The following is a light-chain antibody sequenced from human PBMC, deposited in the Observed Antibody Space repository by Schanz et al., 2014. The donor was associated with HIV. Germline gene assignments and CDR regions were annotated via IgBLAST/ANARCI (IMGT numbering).Light chain of an antibody. CDR2: EVT. Sequence: QSVLTQPASVSGSPGQSITISCTGTSSDVGYYNYVSWYQLRPGKAPQLMIYEVTKRPSGVSDRFSGSKSDNTASLTISGLQAEDEADYYCCSYAGRTTPFVFGTGTKLTVL. CDR3: CSYAGRTTPFV. J-gene: IGLJ1*01. CDR1: SSDVGYYNY. V-gene: IGLV2-23*02.